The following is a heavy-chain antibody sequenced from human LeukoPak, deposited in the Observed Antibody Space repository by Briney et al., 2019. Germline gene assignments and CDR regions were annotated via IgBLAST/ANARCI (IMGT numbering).Heavy chain of an antibody. CDR1: GFTVSSNY. V-gene: IGHV3-66*02. CDR3: ARAKAAVWLDVFDI. D-gene: IGHD6-13*01. CDR2: IYSGGST. Sequence: PGGSLRLSCAASGFTVSSNYMSWVRQAPGKGLEWVSVIYSGGSTYYADSVKGRFTISRDNSKNTLYLQMNSLRAEDTAVYYCARAKAAVWLDVFDIWGQGTMVTVSS. J-gene: IGHJ3*02.